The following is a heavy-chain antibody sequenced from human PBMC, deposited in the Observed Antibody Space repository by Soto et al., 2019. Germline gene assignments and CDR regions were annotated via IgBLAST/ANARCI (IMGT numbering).Heavy chain of an antibody. D-gene: IGHD6-6*01. CDR2: ISAYNGNT. CDR3: ARISSIAALISYYYYGMDV. V-gene: IGHV1-18*01. J-gene: IGHJ6*02. Sequence: ASVKVSCKASGYTFTSYGISWVRQGPGQGLEWMGWISAYNGNTNYAQKLQGRVTMTTDTSTSTAYMELRSLRSDDTAVYYCARISSIAALISYYYYGMDVWGQGTTVTVSS. CDR1: GYTFTSYG.